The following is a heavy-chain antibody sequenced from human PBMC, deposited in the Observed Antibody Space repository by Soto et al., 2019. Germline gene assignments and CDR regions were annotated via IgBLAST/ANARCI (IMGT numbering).Heavy chain of an antibody. CDR2: IWHDGGKK. Sequence: ESGGGVVQPGRSLRLSCAASGFTFSSYGMHWVRQAPGKGLEWVAVIWHDGGKKYYADSVKGRFTISRDNSKNTLYLQMNSLRAEDTAVYYCARASCSSTSCYALDYYYYGMDVWGQGTTVTVSS. V-gene: IGHV3-33*01. CDR1: GFTFSSYG. CDR3: ARASCSSTSCYALDYYYYGMDV. D-gene: IGHD2-2*01. J-gene: IGHJ6*02.